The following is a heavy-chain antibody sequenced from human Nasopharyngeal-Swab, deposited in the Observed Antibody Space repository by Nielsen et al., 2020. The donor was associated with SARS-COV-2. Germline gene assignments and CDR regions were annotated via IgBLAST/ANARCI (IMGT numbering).Heavy chain of an antibody. CDR2: INHRGSA. D-gene: IGHD3-22*01. V-gene: IGHV4-34*01. Sequence: SETLSLTCAVYGGSFTDYYWTWIRRPPGKGLEWIGEINHRGSANYNPSLKSRVTISADTSKNQFSLNLSSVTAADTAVYYCARGLVDVNMMLVVIGFSYWLDSWGQGTLVTVSS. CDR3: ARGLVDVNMMLVVIGFSYWLDS. J-gene: IGHJ5*01. CDR1: GGSFTDYY.